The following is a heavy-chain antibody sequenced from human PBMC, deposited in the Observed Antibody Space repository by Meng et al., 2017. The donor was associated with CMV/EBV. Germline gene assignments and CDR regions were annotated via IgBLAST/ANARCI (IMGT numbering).Heavy chain of an antibody. V-gene: IGHV3-21*01. CDR2: ISSSSSYI. CDR1: GFTFSSYS. CDR3: ARGEQLAEYFQH. J-gene: IGHJ1*01. D-gene: IGHD6-13*01. Sequence: EWQLVGAGGCLVKPGGSLGLYCAASGFTFSSYSMNWVRQAPGKGLEWVSSISSSSSYIYYADSVKGRFTISRDNAKNSLYLQMNSLRAEDTAVYYCARGEQLAEYFQHWGQGTLVTVSS.